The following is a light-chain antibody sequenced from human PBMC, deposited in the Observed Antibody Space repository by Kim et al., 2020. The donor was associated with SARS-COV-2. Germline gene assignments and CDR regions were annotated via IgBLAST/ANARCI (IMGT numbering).Light chain of an antibody. Sequence: VSQGQTAIITCSGDKLGDKYTCWYQQRPGQSTVLVIYQDTKRPSGIPERFSGSNSGNTATLTISGTQAMDEADYYCQAWDTSTGVFGGGTKLTVL. CDR1: KLGDKY. CDR3: QAWDTSTGV. V-gene: IGLV3-1*01. CDR2: QDT. J-gene: IGLJ2*01.